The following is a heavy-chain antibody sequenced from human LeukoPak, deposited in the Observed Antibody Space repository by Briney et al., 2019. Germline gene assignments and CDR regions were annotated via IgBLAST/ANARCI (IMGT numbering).Heavy chain of an antibody. CDR3: ARILKGSGWFDP. CDR1: GGSFSGYY. J-gene: IGHJ5*02. V-gene: IGHV4-34*01. D-gene: IGHD2-8*01. Sequence: SETLSLTCAVYGGSFSGYYWSWIRQPPRKGLEWIGEINHSGSTNYNPSLKSRVTISVDTSKNQFSLKLSSVTAADTAVYYCARILKGSGWFDPWGQGTLVTVSS. CDR2: INHSGST.